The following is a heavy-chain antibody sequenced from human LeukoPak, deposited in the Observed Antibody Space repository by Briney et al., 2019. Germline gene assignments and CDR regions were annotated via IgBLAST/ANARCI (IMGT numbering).Heavy chain of an antibody. CDR2: ISAYNGNT. D-gene: IGHD6-6*01. CDR1: GYTFTSYG. J-gene: IGHJ6*03. CDR3: ARAPSSSSRYYYYMDV. Sequence: GASVKVSCKASGYTFTSYGISWVRQAPGQGLEWMGWISAYNGNTNYAQKLQGRVTITTDTSTSTAYMGLRSLRSDDTAVYYCARAPSSSSRYYYYMDVWGKGTTVTVSS. V-gene: IGHV1-18*01.